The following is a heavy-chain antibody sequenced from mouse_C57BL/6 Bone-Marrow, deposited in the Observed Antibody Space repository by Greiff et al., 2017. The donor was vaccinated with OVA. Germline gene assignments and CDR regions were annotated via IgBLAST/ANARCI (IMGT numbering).Heavy chain of an antibody. CDR3: ARRGYYGSSLYWYFDV. V-gene: IGHV15-2*01. J-gene: IGHJ1*03. D-gene: IGHD1-1*01. Sequence: QVQLQQSGSELRSPGSSVKLSCKDFDSEVFPIAYMSWVRQKPGHGFEWIGGILPSIGRTIYGEKLEDKATLDADTLSNTAYLELNSLTSEDSAIYYCARRGYYGSSLYWYFDVWGTGTTVTVSS. CDR1: DSEVFPIAY. CDR2: ILPSIGRT.